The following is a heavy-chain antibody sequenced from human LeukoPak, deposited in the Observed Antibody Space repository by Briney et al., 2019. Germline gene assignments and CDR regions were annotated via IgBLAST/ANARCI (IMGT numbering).Heavy chain of an antibody. Sequence: GGSLRLSCAASGFTFSSYSMNWVRQAPGKGLEWVSYISSSSSIIDYADSVKGRFTISRDNAKNSLYLQMNSLRAEDTAVYYCANGPTYYYDSSGYYPGYWGQGTLVTVSS. CDR3: ANGPTYYYDSSGYYPGY. V-gene: IGHV3-48*01. CDR1: GFTFSSYS. CDR2: ISSSSSII. D-gene: IGHD3-22*01. J-gene: IGHJ4*02.